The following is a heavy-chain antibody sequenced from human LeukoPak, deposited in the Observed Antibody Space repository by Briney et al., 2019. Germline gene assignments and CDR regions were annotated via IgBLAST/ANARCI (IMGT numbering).Heavy chain of an antibody. Sequence: ASVKVSCKTSGYTFTGYFMHWVRQAPGQGLEWMGWINPNTGGTKYGQSFQGRVTMTIDTSISAAYMELSSLRSGDTAVYYCARQHRPGPNSFDPWGQGTLVTVSS. V-gene: IGHV1-2*02. J-gene: IGHJ5*02. CDR2: INPNTGGT. CDR1: GYTFTGYF. CDR3: ARQHRPGPNSFDP. D-gene: IGHD6-6*01.